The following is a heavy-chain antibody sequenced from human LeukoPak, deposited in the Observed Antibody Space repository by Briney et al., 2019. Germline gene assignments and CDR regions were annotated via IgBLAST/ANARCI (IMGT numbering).Heavy chain of an antibody. CDR3: ARVSPRVWFSGSYQCHFDY. V-gene: IGHV1-8*01. D-gene: IGHD1-26*01. Sequence: ASVKVSCKATGYTFTSFDINWVRQAPGQGLEWMGWMNPNSGKIAYAQKFQGRVTMTRNTSINTAYMELSSLRSEDTAVYYCARVSPRVWFSGSYQCHFDYWGQGTLVTVSS. J-gene: IGHJ4*02. CDR2: MNPNSGKI. CDR1: GYTFTSFD.